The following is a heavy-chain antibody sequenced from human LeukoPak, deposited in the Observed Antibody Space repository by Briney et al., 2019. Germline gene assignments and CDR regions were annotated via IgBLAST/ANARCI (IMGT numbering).Heavy chain of an antibody. CDR3: ARDPYSGSYGDYYYYYMDV. CDR2: ISRSGAYT. CDR1: GFTFNDYD. J-gene: IGHJ6*03. Sequence: PGGSLRLSCAGSGFTFNDYDMNWVRQAPGKGPEWVSYISRSGAYTYYTDSVKGRFTISRDNAKNSLYLQMNSLRDEGTAVYYCARDPYSGSYGDYYYYYMDVWGKGTTVTISS. D-gene: IGHD1-26*01. V-gene: IGHV3-48*03.